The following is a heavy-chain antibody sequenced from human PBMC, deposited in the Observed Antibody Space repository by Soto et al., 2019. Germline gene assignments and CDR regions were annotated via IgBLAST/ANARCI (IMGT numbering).Heavy chain of an antibody. CDR3: VRDGTKTLRDWFDP. CDR2: IYATGTT. V-gene: IGHV4-4*07. CDR1: GASISGFY. J-gene: IGHJ5*02. Sequence: SETLSLTCTVSGASISGFYWSWIRKSAGKGLEWIGRIYATGTTDYNPSLKSRVMMSVDTSKKQFSLKLRSVTAADTAVCYCVRDGTKTLRDWFDPWGQGISVTVSS. D-gene: IGHD1-1*01.